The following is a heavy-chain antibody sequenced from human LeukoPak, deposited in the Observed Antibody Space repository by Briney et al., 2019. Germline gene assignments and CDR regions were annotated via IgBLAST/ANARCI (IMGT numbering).Heavy chain of an antibody. CDR2: IYSDAT. J-gene: IGHJ4*02. V-gene: IGHV3-74*01. Sequence: GGSLRLSCAASGCTFSSYWIHWVRRAPGKGLVWVSRIYSDATYYADSVKGRFTISRDNAKNTLYLQMNSLRAEDTAVYYCARESYDSSGYYYGGGFDYWGQGTLVTVSS. CDR1: GCTFSSYW. D-gene: IGHD3-22*01. CDR3: ARESYDSSGYYYGGGFDY.